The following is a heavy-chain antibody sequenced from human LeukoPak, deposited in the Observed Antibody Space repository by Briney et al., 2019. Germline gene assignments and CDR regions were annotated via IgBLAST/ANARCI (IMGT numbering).Heavy chain of an antibody. D-gene: IGHD2-2*01. CDR3: ARDGTSTDDY. V-gene: IGHV1-18*01. CDR1: GYTCTNFS. J-gene: IGHJ4*02. CDR2: ISGNNDNP. Sequence: ASVKVSCKTSGYTCTNFSINWVRQAPGQGLEWMAWISGNNDNPNYGQKFQGRFTVTTDSSTSTAYMELRNLRSDDTAVYYCARDGTSTDDYWGQGTLVTVSS.